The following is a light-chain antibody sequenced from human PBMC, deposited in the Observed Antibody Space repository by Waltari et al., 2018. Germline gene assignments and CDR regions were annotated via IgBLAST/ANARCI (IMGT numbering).Light chain of an antibody. J-gene: IGLJ1*01. CDR1: SMDVGTSNL. CDR3: CSYAGLGIYV. CDR2: VVT. Sequence: QSGLPQPASASGPPGPSITISCTGTSMDVGTSNLVYWYQQYPGKAPKRMVYVVTKRTSGVAERFSGSKSGNTASLTIYGLQSEDEADYYCCSYAGLGIYVFGTGTKVTVL. V-gene: IGLV2-23*02.